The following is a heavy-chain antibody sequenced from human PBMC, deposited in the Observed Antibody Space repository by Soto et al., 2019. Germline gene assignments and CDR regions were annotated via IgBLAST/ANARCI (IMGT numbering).Heavy chain of an antibody. CDR3: ATPPGFYDSAPFDY. V-gene: IGHV5-10-1*01. CDR2: IDPSDSYT. J-gene: IGHJ4*02. CDR1: GYSFTSYG. D-gene: IGHD3-22*01. Sequence: PGESLKISCKGSGYSFTSYGISWVRRMPGKGLEWMGRIDPSDSYTNYSPSFQGHVTISADKSISTAYLQMNSLKTEDTAVYYCATPPGFYDSAPFDYWGQGTLVTVSS.